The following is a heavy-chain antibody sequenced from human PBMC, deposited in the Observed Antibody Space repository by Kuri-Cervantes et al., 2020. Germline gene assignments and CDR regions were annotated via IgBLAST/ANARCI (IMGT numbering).Heavy chain of an antibody. J-gene: IGHJ4*02. D-gene: IGHD6-13*01. V-gene: IGHV3-30*03. CDR2: ISYDGNDK. CDR1: GFTFSSYA. CDR3: ARRPGSRSIAAAGTYYFDY. Sequence: GESLKISCAASGFTFSSYAMHWVRQAPGKGLEWVAVISYDGNDKYSTDSVKGRFTISRDNSKNTLYLQMNSLRAEDTAVYYCARRPGSRSIAAAGTYYFDYWGQGTLVTVSS.